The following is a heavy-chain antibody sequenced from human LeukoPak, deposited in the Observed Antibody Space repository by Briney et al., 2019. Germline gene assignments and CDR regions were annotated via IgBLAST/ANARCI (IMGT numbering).Heavy chain of an antibody. CDR2: ISSSSSYI. Sequence: GGSLRLSCVASGFTLSSYNMKWVRQAPGKRLEWVSSISSSSSYIYYADSVKGRFTISRDNAKNSLYLQMNSLRAEDTAVYYCARAHSSSWNWGQGTLVTVSS. D-gene: IGHD6-13*01. J-gene: IGHJ4*02. CDR3: ARAHSSSWN. V-gene: IGHV3-21*01. CDR1: GFTLSSYN.